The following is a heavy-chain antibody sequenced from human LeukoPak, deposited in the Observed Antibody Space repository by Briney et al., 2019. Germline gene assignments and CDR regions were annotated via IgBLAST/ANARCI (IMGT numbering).Heavy chain of an antibody. CDR1: GASVSGSPYY. J-gene: IGHJ4*02. D-gene: IGHD1-26*01. CDR3: AKSGGYGLIDY. V-gene: IGHV4-39*01. CDR2: IYSSGST. Sequence: SETLSLTCTVSGASVSGSPYYWGWIRQPPGKGLEWIGSIYSSGSTYYNAPLQSRVTISIETSKNQISLRLNSVTAADTAIYYCAKSGGYGLIDYWGQGTLVTVSS.